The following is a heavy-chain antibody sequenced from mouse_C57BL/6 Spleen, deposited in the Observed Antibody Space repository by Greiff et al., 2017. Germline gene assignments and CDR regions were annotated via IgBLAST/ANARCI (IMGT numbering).Heavy chain of an antibody. J-gene: IGHJ2*01. CDR2: ISDGGSYT. CDR1: GFTFSSYA. V-gene: IGHV5-4*01. Sequence: EVQLQESGGGLVKPGGSLKLSCAASGFTFSSYAMSWVRQTPEKRLEWVATISDGGSYTYYPDNVKGRFTISRDNAKNNLYLQMSHLKSEDTAMYYCAREEVYDGYYFDYWGQGTTLTVSS. D-gene: IGHD2-3*01. CDR3: AREEVYDGYYFDY.